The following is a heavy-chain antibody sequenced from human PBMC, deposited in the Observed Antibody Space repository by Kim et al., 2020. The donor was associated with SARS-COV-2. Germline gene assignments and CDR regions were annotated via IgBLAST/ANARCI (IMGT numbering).Heavy chain of an antibody. D-gene: IGHD5-18*01. Sequence: SETLSLTCTVSGGSISSYYWSWIRQPPGKGLEWIGYIYYSGSTNYNPSLKSRVTISVDTSKNQFSLKLSSVTAADTAVYYCARGGDTAMVTDYYYGMDVWGQGTTVTVSS. CDR2: IYYSGST. V-gene: IGHV4-59*01. J-gene: IGHJ6*02. CDR1: GGSISSYY. CDR3: ARGGDTAMVTDYYYGMDV.